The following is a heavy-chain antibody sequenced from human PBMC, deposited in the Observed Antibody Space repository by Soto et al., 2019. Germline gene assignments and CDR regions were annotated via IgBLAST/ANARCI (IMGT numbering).Heavy chain of an antibody. V-gene: IGHV3-48*02. CDR2: ISSRGANI. Sequence: VQLVESGGGLVYPGGSLTLSCVGSGFSFSDHSMNWVRRAPVKGLQWASYISSRGANIHYADSVKGRFTVSRDNAKNTWFLRMNSLRDDDTAMYYCARLPKGSLVNAWGQGTLVTVSS. CDR3: ARLPKGSLVNA. D-gene: IGHD2-21*01. CDR1: GFSFSDHS. J-gene: IGHJ4*02.